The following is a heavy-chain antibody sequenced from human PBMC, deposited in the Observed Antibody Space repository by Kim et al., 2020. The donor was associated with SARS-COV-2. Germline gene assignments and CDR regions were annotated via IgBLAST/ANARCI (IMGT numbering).Heavy chain of an antibody. J-gene: IGHJ4*02. CDR1: GGSFSGYY. D-gene: IGHD3-10*01. V-gene: IGHV4-34*01. CDR2: INHSGST. Sequence: SETLSLTCAVYGGSFSGYYWSWIRQPPGKGLEWIGEINHSGSTNYNPSLKSRVTISVDTSKNQFSLKLSSVTAADTAVYYCARGQGPAEVRGVPFDYWGQGTLVTVSS. CDR3: ARGQGPAEVRGVPFDY.